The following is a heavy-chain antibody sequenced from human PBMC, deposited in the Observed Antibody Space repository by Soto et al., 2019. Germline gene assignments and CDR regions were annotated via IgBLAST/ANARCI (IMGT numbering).Heavy chain of an antibody. Sequence: VASVKVSCKASGYTFTSYGISWVRQAPGQGLEWMGWISAYNGNTNYAQKLQGRVTMTTDTSTSKDYMELSSLRSDDPAVYYCAGDFSSNLTPFDPWGQGTLVTVS. CDR1: GYTFTSYG. V-gene: IGHV1-18*01. CDR2: ISAYNGNT. D-gene: IGHD6-13*01. CDR3: AGDFSSNLTPFDP. J-gene: IGHJ5*02.